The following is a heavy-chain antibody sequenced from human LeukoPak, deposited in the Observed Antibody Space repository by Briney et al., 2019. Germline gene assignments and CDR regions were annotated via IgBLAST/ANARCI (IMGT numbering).Heavy chain of an antibody. Sequence: PGGSLRLSCAASGFTFSSYAMSWVRQGPGKGLEWVSAISGSGGNTYYADSVKGRFTISRDNSKNTLYLQMNSLRAEDTAVYYCAKEGLSIVVVAAAPFDCWGQGTLVTVSS. J-gene: IGHJ4*02. CDR3: AKEGLSIVVVAAAPFDC. CDR2: ISGSGGNT. D-gene: IGHD2-2*01. CDR1: GFTFSSYA. V-gene: IGHV3-23*01.